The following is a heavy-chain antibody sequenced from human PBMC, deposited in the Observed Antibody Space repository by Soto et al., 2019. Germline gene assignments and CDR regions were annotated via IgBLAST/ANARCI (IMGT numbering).Heavy chain of an antibody. CDR2: IRSKAYGGTT. J-gene: IGHJ4*02. CDR3: TSGYSGSYYAFDY. V-gene: IGHV3-49*04. D-gene: IGHD1-26*01. CDR1: GFTFGDYA. Sequence: GGSLRLSCTASGFTFGDYAMSWVRQAPGKGLEWVGFIRSKAYGGTTEYAASVKGRFTISSDDSKSIAYLQMNSLKTEDTAVYYCTSGYSGSYYAFDYWGQGTLVTVSS.